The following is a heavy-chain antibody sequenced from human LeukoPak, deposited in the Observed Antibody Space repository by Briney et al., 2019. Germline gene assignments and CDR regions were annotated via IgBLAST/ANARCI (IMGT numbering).Heavy chain of an antibody. Sequence: GGSLRLSCAASGFIFSSYGMHWVRQAPGKGLEWVAVIWYDGSNKYYADSVKRRFTISRDYSKNTLYLQMNSLRAEDTAVYYCARAPFLVGALDYWGQGTLVTVSS. CDR1: GFIFSSYG. CDR2: IWYDGSNK. CDR3: ARAPFLVGALDY. J-gene: IGHJ4*02. D-gene: IGHD1-26*01. V-gene: IGHV3-33*01.